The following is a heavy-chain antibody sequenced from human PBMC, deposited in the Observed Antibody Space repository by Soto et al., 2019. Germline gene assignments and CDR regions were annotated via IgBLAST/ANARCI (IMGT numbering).Heavy chain of an antibody. Sequence: PGGSLRLSCAASGFTFSSYAMSWVRQAPGEGLEWVSAISVSGGSTYYADSVRGRFTISRDNSKTPLYLQMNRLRAEDTAVYYCGKDQTPYSSVYYYSYYGMDVWGQGTTDTVSS. V-gene: IGHV3-23*01. D-gene: IGHD4-4*01. CDR3: GKDQTPYSSVYYYSYYGMDV. CDR1: GFTFSSYA. CDR2: ISVSGGST. J-gene: IGHJ6*02.